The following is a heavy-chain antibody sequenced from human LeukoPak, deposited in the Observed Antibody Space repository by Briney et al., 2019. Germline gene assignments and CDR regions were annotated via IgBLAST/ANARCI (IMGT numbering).Heavy chain of an antibody. CDR1: GGSISSGDYY. CDR2: IYYSGST. D-gene: IGHD2-2*01. J-gene: IGHJ4*02. V-gene: IGHV4-30-4*08. CDR3: ARAEPSSSTTFDY. Sequence: ASQTLSLTCTVSGGSISSGDYYWRWIRQPPGKGLEWIGYIYYSGSTYYNPSLKSRVTISVDTSKNQFSLKLSSVTAADTAVYYCARAEPSSSTTFDYWGQGTLVTASS.